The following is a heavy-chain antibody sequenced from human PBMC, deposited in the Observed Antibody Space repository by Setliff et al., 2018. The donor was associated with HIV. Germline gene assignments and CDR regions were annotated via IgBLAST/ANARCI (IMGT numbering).Heavy chain of an antibody. Sequence: TSETLSLTCTVSGDSIGSSSYYWSWIRQPPGKGLEWIGEIDHSGSTNYNPSLKSRVTISVDTSKNQFSLKLSSVTAADTAVYYCARDRSNWNYGKNYMDVWGKGTTVTVSS. D-gene: IGHD1-7*01. J-gene: IGHJ6*03. CDR2: IDHSGST. V-gene: IGHV4-39*07. CDR3: ARDRSNWNYGKNYMDV. CDR1: GDSIGSSSYY.